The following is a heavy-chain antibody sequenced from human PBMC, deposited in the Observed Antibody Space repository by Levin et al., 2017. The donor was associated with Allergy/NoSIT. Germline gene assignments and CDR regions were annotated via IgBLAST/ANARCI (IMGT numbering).Heavy chain of an antibody. D-gene: IGHD3-10*01. J-gene: IGHJ4*02. V-gene: IGHV4-38-2*01. CDR3: ARVGIKGSYYNRYYFDY. CDR2: IYHSGST. Sequence: SETLSLTCAVSGYSISSGYYWGWIRQPPGKGLEWIGSIYHSGSTYYNPSLKSRVTISVDTSKNQFSLKLSSVTAADTAVYYCARVGIKGSYYNRYYFDYWGQGTLVTVSS. CDR1: GYSISSGYY.